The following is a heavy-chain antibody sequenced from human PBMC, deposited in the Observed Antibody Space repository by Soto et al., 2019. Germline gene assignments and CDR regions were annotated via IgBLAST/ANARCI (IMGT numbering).Heavy chain of an antibody. CDR2: LTGSSSNI. CDR3: ANGRATYGLLTHDY. CDR1: GFSFRNYA. D-gene: IGHD3-10*01. Sequence: GGSLRLSCAASGFSFRNYAMSWVRQAPGKGLEWISTLTGSSSNIYYADSVKGRFAISRDNSRNTLYLQMNSLTAEDTAVYYCANGRATYGLLTHDYWGQGTLVTVSS. J-gene: IGHJ4*02. V-gene: IGHV3-23*01.